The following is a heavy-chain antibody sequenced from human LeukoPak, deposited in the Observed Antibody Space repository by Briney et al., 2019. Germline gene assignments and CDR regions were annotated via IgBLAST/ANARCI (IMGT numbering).Heavy chain of an antibody. Sequence: GGSLRLSCAASGFTFSSYAMHWVRQAPGKGLEWVAVISYDGSNKYYADSVKGRFTISRDNSKNTLYLQMNSLRAEDTAVYCCASLDYGDYGDYFDYWGQGTLVTVSS. CDR1: GFTFSSYA. CDR3: ASLDYGDYGDYFDY. D-gene: IGHD4-17*01. J-gene: IGHJ4*02. CDR2: ISYDGSNK. V-gene: IGHV3-30*04.